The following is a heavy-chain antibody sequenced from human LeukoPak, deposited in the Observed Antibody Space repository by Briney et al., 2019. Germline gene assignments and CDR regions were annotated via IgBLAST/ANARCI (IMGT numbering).Heavy chain of an antibody. Sequence: QPGGSLRLSCAASGFNFNRYVMSWVRQAPGKGLEWVSAISGNGGGTSYEDSVKGRFTISRDNSKNTLYLQMNSLRAEDTAVYYCAKVIPNPKGLIAAAGTSGLAFDIWGQGTMVTVSS. V-gene: IGHV3-23*01. CDR1: GFNFNRYV. CDR2: ISGNGGGT. CDR3: AKVIPNPKGLIAAAGTSGLAFDI. D-gene: IGHD6-13*01. J-gene: IGHJ3*02.